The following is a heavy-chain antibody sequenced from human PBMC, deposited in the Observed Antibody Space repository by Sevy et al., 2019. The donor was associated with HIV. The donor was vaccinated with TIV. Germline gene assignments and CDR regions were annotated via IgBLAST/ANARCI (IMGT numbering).Heavy chain of an antibody. CDR2: IYTNNI. V-gene: IGHV3-53*01. CDR3: ARRQGGYSHAYYFDY. J-gene: IGHJ4*02. Sequence: GGSLRLSCEASGFTVSGNYMNWVRQAPGKGLEWVSVIYTNNIYYADFVQGRFTISRDISKNTLSLQMNSLRAEDTAVYYCARRQGGYSHAYYFDYWGQGTLVTVSS. CDR1: GFTVSGNY. D-gene: IGHD5-18*01.